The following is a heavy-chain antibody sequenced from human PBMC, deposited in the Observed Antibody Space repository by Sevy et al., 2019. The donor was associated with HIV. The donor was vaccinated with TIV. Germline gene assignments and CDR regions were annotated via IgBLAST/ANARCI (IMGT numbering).Heavy chain of an antibody. D-gene: IGHD2-21*01. Sequence: GGSLRLSCAASGFTFSSYSMNWVRQAPGKGLEWVSSISSSSSYIYYADSVKGRFTISRDNAKNSLYLQMNSLRAEDTALYYCARGAYTISDDFDYWGQGTLVTVSS. V-gene: IGHV3-21*01. J-gene: IGHJ4*02. CDR1: GFTFSSYS. CDR3: ARGAYTISDDFDY. CDR2: ISSSSSYI.